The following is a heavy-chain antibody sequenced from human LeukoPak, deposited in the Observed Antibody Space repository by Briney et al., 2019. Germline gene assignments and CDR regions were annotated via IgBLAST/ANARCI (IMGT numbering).Heavy chain of an antibody. CDR3: ARVNNYDMLSSFDY. D-gene: IGHD3-9*01. V-gene: IGHV1-18*01. Sequence: RASVKVSCKASGGTFSSYAISWVRQAPGQGLEWMGWISTYNGNTHYAQELQGRATLTTDTSTSTAYMELRSLRSDDTAMYYCARVNNYDMLSSFDYWGQGTLVTVSS. CDR1: GGTFSSYA. CDR2: ISTYNGNT. J-gene: IGHJ4*02.